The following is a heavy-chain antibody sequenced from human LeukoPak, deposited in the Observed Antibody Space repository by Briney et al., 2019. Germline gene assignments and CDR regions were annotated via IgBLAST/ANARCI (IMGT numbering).Heavy chain of an antibody. V-gene: IGHV3-23*01. CDR2: ISGSGGST. CDR3: AKGGGNSVIYYYYGMDV. Sequence: TGGSLRLSCAASGFTFSSYAMSWVRQAPGKGLEWVSAISGSGGSTCYADSVKGRFTISRDNSKNTLYLQMNSLRAEDTAVYYCAKGGGNSVIYYYYGMDVWGQGTTVTVS. D-gene: IGHD4-23*01. CDR1: GFTFSSYA. J-gene: IGHJ6*02.